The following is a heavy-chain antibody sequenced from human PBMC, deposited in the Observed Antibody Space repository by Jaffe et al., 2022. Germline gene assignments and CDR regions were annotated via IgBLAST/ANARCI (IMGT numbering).Heavy chain of an antibody. CDR1: GGSISSYY. CDR2: IYYSGST. D-gene: IGHD6-13*01. Sequence: QVQLQESGPGLVKPSETLSLTCTVSGGSISSYYWSWIRQPPGKGLEWIGYIYYSGSTNYNPSLKSRVTISVDTSKNQFSLKLSSVTAADTAVYYCARDHSSSWYSFDYWGQGTLVTVSS. CDR3: ARDHSSSWYSFDY. V-gene: IGHV4-59*01. J-gene: IGHJ4*02.